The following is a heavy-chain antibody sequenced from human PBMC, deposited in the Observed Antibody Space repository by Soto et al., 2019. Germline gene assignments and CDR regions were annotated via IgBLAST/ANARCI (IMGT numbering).Heavy chain of an antibody. D-gene: IGHD6-19*01. J-gene: IGHJ4*02. CDR2: IYYSGGT. Sequence: QVQLQESGPGLVKPSETLSLTCSVSGGSISTNYWSWIRQPPGKGLEWIGYIYYSGGTNYNPSLRSRVTLSVDTSKEQFSLNLRSVTAADTAVYYCARHPTTSSGWNFDYWGQGILVTVSS. CDR1: GGSISTNY. V-gene: IGHV4-59*08. CDR3: ARHPTTSSGWNFDY.